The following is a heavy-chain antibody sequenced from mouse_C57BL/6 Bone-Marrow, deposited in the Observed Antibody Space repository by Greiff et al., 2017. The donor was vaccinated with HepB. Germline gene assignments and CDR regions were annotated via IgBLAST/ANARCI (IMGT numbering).Heavy chain of an antibody. J-gene: IGHJ4*01. V-gene: IGHV5-9-1*02. Sequence: DVMLVESGEGLVKPGGSLKLSCAASGFTFSSYAMSWVRQTPEKRLEWVAYISSGGDYSYYADTVKGRITISRDNARNTLYLQMSSLKSEDTAMYYCTSLLWAYYYAMDYWGQGTSVTVSS. CDR2: ISSGGDYS. D-gene: IGHD2-1*01. CDR1: GFTFSSYA. CDR3: TSLLWAYYYAMDY.